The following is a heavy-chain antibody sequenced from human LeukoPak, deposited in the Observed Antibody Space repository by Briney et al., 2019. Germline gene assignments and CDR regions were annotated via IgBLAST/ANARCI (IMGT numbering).Heavy chain of an antibody. CDR1: GYTFTIYY. V-gene: IGHV1-46*01. CDR3: ARLGRYYYDSSGYYEWFDP. D-gene: IGHD3-22*01. Sequence: GASVKVSCKASGYTFTIYYMHWVRQAPGQGLEWMGIINPSGGSTSYAQKFQGRVTMTRDTSTSTVYMELSSLRSEDTAVYYCARLGRYYYDSSGYYEWFDPWGQGTLVTVSS. CDR2: INPSGGST. J-gene: IGHJ5*02.